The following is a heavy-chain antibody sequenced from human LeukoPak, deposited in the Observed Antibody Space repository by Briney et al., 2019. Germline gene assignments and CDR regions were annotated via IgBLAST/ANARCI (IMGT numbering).Heavy chain of an antibody. CDR2: ISSSSSYI. CDR1: GFTFSTYN. D-gene: IGHD6-13*01. CDR3: ARVLAAAGTARYYYYAMDV. Sequence: GGSLRLSCAASGFTFSTYNMNWVRQAPGKGLEWVSSISSSSSYIFCADSVKGRSTISRDNAKNSLYLQMNSLGAGDTAVYYCARVLAAAGTARYYYYAMDVWGQGTTVTVSS. J-gene: IGHJ6*02. V-gene: IGHV3-21*01.